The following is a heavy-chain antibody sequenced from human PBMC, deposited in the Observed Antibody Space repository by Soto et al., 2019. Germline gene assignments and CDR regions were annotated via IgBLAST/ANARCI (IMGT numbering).Heavy chain of an antibody. CDR3: ARFAGLRSTSEARDY. Sequence: QVQLVQSGAEVKKPGSSVKVSCKASAGTFSSYTISWVRQAPGQGLEWMGRIIPILGIANYAQKFQGRVTITADKSTSTAYMELSSLRSEDTAVYYCARFAGLRSTSEARDYCGQGTLVTVSS. V-gene: IGHV1-69*02. J-gene: IGHJ4*02. D-gene: IGHD5-12*01. CDR1: AGTFSSYT. CDR2: IIPILGIA.